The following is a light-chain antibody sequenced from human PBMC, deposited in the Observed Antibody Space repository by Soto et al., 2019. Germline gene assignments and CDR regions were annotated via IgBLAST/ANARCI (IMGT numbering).Light chain of an antibody. J-gene: IGKJ1*01. CDR1: QSISSW. CDR3: QQYNSYSWT. Sequence: DLLMTQSASALSTSVGDRVTITCRASQSISSWLAWYQQKPGKAPKLLIYDASSLESGVPSRFSGSGSGTEFTLTISSLQPDDFATYYCQQYNSYSWTFGQGTKVDI. V-gene: IGKV1-5*01. CDR2: DAS.